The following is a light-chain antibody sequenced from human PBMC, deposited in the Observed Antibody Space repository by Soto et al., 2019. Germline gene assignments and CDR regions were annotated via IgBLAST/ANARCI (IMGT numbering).Light chain of an antibody. V-gene: IGLV2-14*01. CDR2: DVS. J-gene: IGLJ1*01. Sequence: QSALTQPVSVSGSPGQSITISCTGTSSDVGGYNYVSWYQQHPGKAPKLMIYDVSIRPSGVSNRFSGSKSGNTASLTISGLQAEDEADYCCSSYTSSSTLYVFGTGTKLTVL. CDR3: SSYTSSSTLYV. CDR1: SSDVGGYNY.